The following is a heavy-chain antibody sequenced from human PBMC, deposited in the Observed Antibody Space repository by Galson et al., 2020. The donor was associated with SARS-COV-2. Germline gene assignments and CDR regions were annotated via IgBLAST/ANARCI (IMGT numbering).Heavy chain of an antibody. CDR1: GGSISSSTW. Sequence: ASETLSLTCAVSGGSISSSTWWSWVRQPPGKGLEWIGEISHSGSTNYNPSLKSRVTISVDKSKNQFSLKLSSVTAADTAVYYCARPYYGSGSFPAFDYWGQGTLVTVSS. CDR3: ARPYYGSGSFPAFDY. D-gene: IGHD3-10*01. CDR2: ISHSGST. J-gene: IGHJ4*02. V-gene: IGHV4-4*02.